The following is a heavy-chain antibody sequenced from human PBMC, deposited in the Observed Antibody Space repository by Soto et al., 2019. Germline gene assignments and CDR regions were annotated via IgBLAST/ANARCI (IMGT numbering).Heavy chain of an antibody. V-gene: IGHV1-8*01. CDR3: ARGVNRGVDF. J-gene: IGHJ4*02. CDR2: MRPVGPYT. Sequence: QVQLVQSGAEVKEPGASVKVSCKASGYTFTTYDLNWVRQAAGQGLEWMGWMRPVGPYTGLAQKFQGRVAMTRDMSTTTAYMELIGLGSEDTGVYYCARGVNRGVDFWGQGTLVTVSS. D-gene: IGHD1-26*01. CDR1: GYTFTTYD.